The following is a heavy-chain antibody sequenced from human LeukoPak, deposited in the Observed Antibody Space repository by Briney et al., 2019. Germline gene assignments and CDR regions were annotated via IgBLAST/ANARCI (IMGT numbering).Heavy chain of an antibody. D-gene: IGHD2-2*01. J-gene: IGHJ6*02. CDR1: GYSFTNYW. CDR2: IYVGGSDI. V-gene: IGHV5-51*01. Sequence: GESLKISCKSSGYSFTNYWIAWVRQVPGKGLEWMGIIYVGGSDIRYSPSFQGQVTISADKSRSTAFLQWSSLKASDTAIYYCARHRDLVIRESAMDLWGQGTAVTVSS. CDR3: ARHRDLVIRESAMDL.